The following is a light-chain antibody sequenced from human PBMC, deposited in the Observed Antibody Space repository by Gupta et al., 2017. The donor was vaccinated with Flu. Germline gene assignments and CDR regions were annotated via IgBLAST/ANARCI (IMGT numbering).Light chain of an antibody. CDR3: QQYFATPST. CDR1: HSVLSDSNNKID. CDR2: WAT. V-gene: IGKV4-1*01. Sequence: SLGERATINCKSNHSVLSDSNNKIDVAWYQQKAGQSPKLLFYWATTRESGVPDRFSGSGSGTDFALTITSLQAEDVAVYYCQQYFATPSTFGQGTKVEI. J-gene: IGKJ1*01.